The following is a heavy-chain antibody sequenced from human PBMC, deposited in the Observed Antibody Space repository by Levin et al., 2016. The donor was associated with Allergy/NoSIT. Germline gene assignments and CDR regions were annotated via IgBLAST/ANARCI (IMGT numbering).Heavy chain of an antibody. V-gene: IGHV3-30*04. CDR3: ARATDTAMVSYYYYGMDV. J-gene: IGHJ6*02. D-gene: IGHD5-18*01. CDR2: ISYDGSNK. Sequence: WIRQPPGKGLEWVAVISYDGSNKYYADSVKGRFTISRDNSKNTLYLQMNSLRAEDTAVYYCARATDTAMVSYYYYGMDVWGQGTTVTVSS.